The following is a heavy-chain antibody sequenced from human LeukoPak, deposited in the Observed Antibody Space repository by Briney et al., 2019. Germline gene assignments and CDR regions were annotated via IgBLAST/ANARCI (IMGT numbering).Heavy chain of an antibody. D-gene: IGHD3-10*01. J-gene: IGHJ3*02. V-gene: IGHV1-46*01. CDR3: ARIPGGRYYGSGRGGNFSAFDI. Sequence: ASVKVSCKASGYTFTSYFMHWVRQAPGQGLEGMGIINPSGGSTSYAQKFQGRVTMTRDTSISTAYMELSRLRSDDTAVYYCARIPGGRYYGSGRGGNFSAFDIWGQGTMVTVSS. CDR2: INPSGGST. CDR1: GYTFTSYF.